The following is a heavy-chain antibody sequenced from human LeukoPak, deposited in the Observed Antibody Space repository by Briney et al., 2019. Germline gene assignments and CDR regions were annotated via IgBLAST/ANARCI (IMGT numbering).Heavy chain of an antibody. V-gene: IGHV1-46*01. CDR2: INPSGGST. CDR3: ASDCVLWRGSGCFDY. Sequence: ASVKVSCKASGFTFTSYYMHWVRQAPGQGLEWMGIINPSGGSTSYAQKFQGRVTMTRDTSTSTVYMELSSLRSEDTAVYYCASDCVLWRGSGCFDYWGQGTLVTVSS. D-gene: IGHD6-19*01. J-gene: IGHJ4*02. CDR1: GFTFTSYY.